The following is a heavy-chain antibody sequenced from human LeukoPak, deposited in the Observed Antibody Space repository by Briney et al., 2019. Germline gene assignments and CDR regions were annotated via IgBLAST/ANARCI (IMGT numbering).Heavy chain of an antibody. J-gene: IGHJ4*02. D-gene: IGHD3-22*01. CDR3: ARDVRGPTGFDSSGRDTFDS. Sequence: GASVKVSCKASDYTFTSYGISWVRQAPGQGLEWMGWISAYNGNTNYAQKLQGRVTMTTDTSTSTAYMELRSLRSDDTAVYYCARDVRGPTGFDSSGRDTFDSWGQGTLVA. V-gene: IGHV1-18*01. CDR1: DYTFTSYG. CDR2: ISAYNGNT.